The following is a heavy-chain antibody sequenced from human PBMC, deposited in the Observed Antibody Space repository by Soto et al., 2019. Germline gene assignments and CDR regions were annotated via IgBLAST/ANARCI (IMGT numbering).Heavy chain of an antibody. Sequence: QVQLQESGPGLVKPSETLSLTCSVSGASISSYYWSWIRQPPGKGLEWIGYIFYSGKINYNPSLKSRVTLSVDMSKNQISLNLSSLTAADTAVYYCASGGHPHHDILTGSTYWYFNLWGRGTLVTVSS. CDR1: GASISSYY. J-gene: IGHJ2*01. D-gene: IGHD3-9*01. CDR3: ASGGHPHHDILTGSTYWYFNL. CDR2: IFYSGKI. V-gene: IGHV4-59*01.